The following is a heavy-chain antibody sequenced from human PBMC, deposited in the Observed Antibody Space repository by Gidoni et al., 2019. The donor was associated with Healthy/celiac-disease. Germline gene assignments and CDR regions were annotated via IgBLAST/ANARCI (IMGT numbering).Heavy chain of an antibody. CDR2: IGGSGGST. J-gene: IGHJ5*02. CDR1: GSPFGSYA. D-gene: IGHD4-4*01. CDR3: AKDLTTVKYGWFDP. Sequence: EVQLLESGGGLVKPGGSLRLSFAASGSPFGSYAMSWVRQAPGKGLEWVSAIGGSGGSTYYADSGKGRCTISRDNSKNTLYLQMNSLRAEDTAVYYCAKDLTTVKYGWFDPWGQGTLVTVSS. V-gene: IGHV3-23*01.